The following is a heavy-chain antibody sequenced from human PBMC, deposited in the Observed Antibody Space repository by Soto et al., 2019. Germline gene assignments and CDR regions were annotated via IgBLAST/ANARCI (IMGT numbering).Heavy chain of an antibody. CDR2: INHSGST. D-gene: IGHD3-10*01. J-gene: IGHJ5*02. CDR3: ARRRAMSGGSGSYYSRGNWFDP. CDR1: GGSFSGYY. Sequence: XETLSLTCAVDGGSFSGYYWSWIRQPPGKGLEWIGEINHSGSTNYNPSLKSRVTISVDTSKNQFSLKLSSVTAADTAVYYCARRRAMSGGSGSYYSRGNWFDPWGQGTLVTVSS. V-gene: IGHV4-34*01.